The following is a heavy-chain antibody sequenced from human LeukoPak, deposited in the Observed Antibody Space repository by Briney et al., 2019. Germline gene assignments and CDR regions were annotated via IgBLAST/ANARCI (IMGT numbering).Heavy chain of an antibody. J-gene: IGHJ6*02. D-gene: IGHD3-10*01. Sequence: SQTLSLTCTVSGGSISSGGYYWSWIRQPPGKGLEWIGEINHSGSTNYNPSLKSRVTISVDTSKNQFSLKLSSVTAADTAVYYCARARISSSGRPYYYGMDVWGQGTTVTVSS. CDR2: INHSGST. V-gene: IGHV4-30-2*01. CDR3: ARARISSSGRPYYYGMDV. CDR1: GGSISSGGYY.